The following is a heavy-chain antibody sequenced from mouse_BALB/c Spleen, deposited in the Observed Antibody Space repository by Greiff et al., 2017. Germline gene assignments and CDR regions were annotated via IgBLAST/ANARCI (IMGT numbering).Heavy chain of an antibody. V-gene: IGHV5-6-5*01. Sequence: DVKLVESGGGLVKPGGSLKLSCAASGFTFSSYAMSWVLQTPEKRLEWVASISSGGSSFYPDSLKRRFTISRDTAMNILYLKMSSLKSEDTAMYYCARVQGGYFDCRGQGTTLTVSS. CDR1: GFTFSSYA. CDR2: ISSGGSS. J-gene: IGHJ2*01. CDR3: ARVQGGYFDC.